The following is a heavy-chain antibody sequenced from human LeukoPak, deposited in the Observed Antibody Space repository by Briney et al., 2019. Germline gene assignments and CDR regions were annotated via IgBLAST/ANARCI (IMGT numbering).Heavy chain of an antibody. J-gene: IGHJ4*02. CDR2: ISDDGNNV. D-gene: IGHD6-13*01. V-gene: IGHV3-30*18. CDR1: GYIFSNYG. CDR3: FKDRASSWTFDY. Sequence: GRSLRLSCAASGYIFSNYGMHWVRQAPGKGLEWVAAISDDGNNVYYADSVKGRFTISRDDSRNTLYLQMNSLSAEDTALYYCFKDRASSWTFDYWGQGTLVTVSS.